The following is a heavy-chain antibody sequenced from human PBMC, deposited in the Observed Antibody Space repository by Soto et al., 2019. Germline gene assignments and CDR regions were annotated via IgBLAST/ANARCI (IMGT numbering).Heavy chain of an antibody. Sequence: QVQLVESGGGVFQPGRSLRLSCEASGFTFSKYGMHWVRQAPGKGLEWVAVLSFDGSNKYYADSVKGRFTISRDNSKNMLYLQMNSLRVEDTAVYYCAKSATSSGYYARLDYWGKGALVTVSS. V-gene: IGHV3-30*18. J-gene: IGHJ4*02. CDR1: GFTFSKYG. CDR2: LSFDGSNK. CDR3: AKSATSSGYYARLDY. D-gene: IGHD3-22*01.